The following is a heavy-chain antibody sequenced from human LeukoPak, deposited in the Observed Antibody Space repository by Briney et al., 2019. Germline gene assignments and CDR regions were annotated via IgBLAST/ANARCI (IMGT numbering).Heavy chain of an antibody. Sequence: SVKVSCKASGGTFNSYAISWVRQAPGQGLEWMGGIIPIFGTANYAQKFQGRVTITADESTSTAYMELSSLRSEDTAVYYCARALSQLLFHDAFDIWGQGTMVTVSS. D-gene: IGHD2-2*01. J-gene: IGHJ3*02. CDR3: ARALSQLLFHDAFDI. CDR2: IIPIFGTA. V-gene: IGHV1-69*13. CDR1: GGTFNSYA.